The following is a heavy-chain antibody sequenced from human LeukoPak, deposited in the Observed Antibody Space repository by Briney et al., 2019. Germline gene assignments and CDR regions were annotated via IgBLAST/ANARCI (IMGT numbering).Heavy chain of an antibody. V-gene: IGHV3-21*01. CDR1: GFTFSSYT. CDR2: ISMSSGYI. J-gene: IGHJ4*02. CDR3: ARGSVGHGSFLVDFDY. D-gene: IGHD2-15*01. Sequence: GGSLRLSCAASGFTFSSYTMNWVRQAPGKGLEWVSSISMSSGYIYYADSVKGRFTISRDNSKNTLYLQMNSLRAEDTAVYYCARGSVGHGSFLVDFDYWGQGTLVTVSS.